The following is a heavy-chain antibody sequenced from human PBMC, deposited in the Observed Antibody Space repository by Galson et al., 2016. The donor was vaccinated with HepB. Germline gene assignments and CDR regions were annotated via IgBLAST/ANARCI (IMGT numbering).Heavy chain of an antibody. V-gene: IGHV3-74*01. Sequence: SLRLSCAASGFTFDDSAMHWVRQAPGKGLVWISRINSDGSGTTYADSVKGRFTISRDNAKDTVYLQMDSLSAEDTAVYYCARVYDYVWVGSHVDYWGQGTLVTVSS. CDR2: INSDGSGT. CDR3: ARVYDYVWVGSHVDY. J-gene: IGHJ4*02. CDR1: GFTFDDSA. D-gene: IGHD3-16*01.